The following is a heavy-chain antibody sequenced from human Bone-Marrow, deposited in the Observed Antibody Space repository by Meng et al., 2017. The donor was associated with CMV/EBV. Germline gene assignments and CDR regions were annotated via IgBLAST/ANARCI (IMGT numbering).Heavy chain of an antibody. J-gene: IGHJ3*02. V-gene: IGHV1-18*01. CDR3: GRYSGNYYAFDI. D-gene: IGHD1-26*01. Sequence: ASVKVSCKASGYTFTDYGISWVRQAPGQGLEWMGWISPYNDNTKYAQRFQGRVTMTTDTSTTTAYMQLCGLRSDDTAVYYCGRYSGNYYAFDIWGQGTMVTVSS. CDR1: GYTFTDYG. CDR2: ISPYNDNT.